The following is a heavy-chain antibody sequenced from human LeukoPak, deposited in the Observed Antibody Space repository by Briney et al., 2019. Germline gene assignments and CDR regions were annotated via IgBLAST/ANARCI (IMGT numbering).Heavy chain of an antibody. V-gene: IGHV3-7*01. J-gene: IGHJ4*02. CDR3: ARDRWHYYDSGGSSFDS. Sequence: GGSLRLSCAASGFTFSRYWMSWVRQAPGKGLEWVANIKKDGSEKYYVDSVKGRFTISRDNAKNSLYLQMNSLRAEDTAVYYCARDRWHYYDSGGSSFDSWGQGTLVTVSS. D-gene: IGHD3-22*01. CDR1: GFTFSRYW. CDR2: IKKDGSEK.